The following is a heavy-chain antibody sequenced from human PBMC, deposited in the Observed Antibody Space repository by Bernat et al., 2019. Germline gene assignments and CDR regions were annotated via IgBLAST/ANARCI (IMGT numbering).Heavy chain of an antibody. CDR1: GFTFSSYA. J-gene: IGHJ3*02. D-gene: IGHD3-9*01. CDR2: ISYDGSNK. Sequence: QVQLVESGGGVVQPGRSLRLSCAASGFTFSSYAMHWVRQAPGKGLEWVAVISYDGSNKYSSDSVKRRFTISRDNSKNTLYLQMNSLRAEDTAVYYCARERLSRYFDWSDAFDIWGQGTMVTVSS. V-gene: IGHV3-30-3*01. CDR3: ARERLSRYFDWSDAFDI.